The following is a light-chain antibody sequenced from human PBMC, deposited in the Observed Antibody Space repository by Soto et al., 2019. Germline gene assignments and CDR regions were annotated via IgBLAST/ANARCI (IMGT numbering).Light chain of an antibody. CDR2: GAS. Sequence: EIVLTQSPGTLSLSPGERDTHSCRASQSVSSSYLAWYQQKPGQAPRLLIYGASSRATGIPDRFSGSGSGTDFTLTISRLEPEDFAVYYCQQYGSSPLTFGGGTKVDIK. V-gene: IGKV3-20*01. CDR3: QQYGSSPLT. J-gene: IGKJ4*01. CDR1: QSVSSSY.